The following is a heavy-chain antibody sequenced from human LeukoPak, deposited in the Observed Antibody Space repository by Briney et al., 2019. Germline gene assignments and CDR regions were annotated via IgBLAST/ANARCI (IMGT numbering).Heavy chain of an antibody. V-gene: IGHV1-2*06. CDR2: INPNIIGT. D-gene: IGHD5-18*01. CDR1: GYTFTGYY. Sequence: GASVKVSCTASGYTFTGYYMHWVRQAPGQGLEWMGRINPNIIGTNYAQKFQGRVTMTRDTSISTAYMEPNRLRSDDTAVYYCARGGTDGYTYDTWGQGTLVTVSS. CDR3: ARGGTDGYTYDT. J-gene: IGHJ5*02.